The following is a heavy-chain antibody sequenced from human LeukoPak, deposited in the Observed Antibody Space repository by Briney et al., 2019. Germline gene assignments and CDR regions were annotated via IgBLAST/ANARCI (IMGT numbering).Heavy chain of an antibody. CDR1: GYTFTSYA. J-gene: IGHJ4*02. Sequence: ASAKVSCKASGYTFTSYAMHWVRQAPGQRLEWMGWINAGNGNTKYSQKFQGRVTITRDTSASTAYMELSSLRSEDTAVYYCARWGLGVTIDYWGQGTLVTVSS. D-gene: IGHD3-16*01. V-gene: IGHV1-3*01. CDR3: ARWGLGVTIDY. CDR2: INAGNGNT.